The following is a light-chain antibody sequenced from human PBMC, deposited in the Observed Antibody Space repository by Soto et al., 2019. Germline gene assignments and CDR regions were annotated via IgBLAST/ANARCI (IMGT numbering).Light chain of an antibody. V-gene: IGKV1-5*01. CDR3: QQYNSYLWT. J-gene: IGKJ1*01. CDR2: VAS. Sequence: DSQKTQSPSSLSASVGDRVTITCRASQSISRNLNWYQEKPGKAPKLLIYVASSLQSGVPSRFSGSGSGTEFTLTISSLQPDDFATYYCQQYNSYLWTFGQGTKVDIK. CDR1: QSISRN.